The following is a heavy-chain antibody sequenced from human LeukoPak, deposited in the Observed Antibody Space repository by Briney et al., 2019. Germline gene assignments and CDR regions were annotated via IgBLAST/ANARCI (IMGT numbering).Heavy chain of an antibody. V-gene: IGHV3-21*04. Sequence: GGSLRLSCAASGVTFNKYSMNWVRQAPGKGLEWVASISSSSVYIHYADLVKGRFTISRDNSKNTLYLQMNSLRAEDTAVYYCAKHPGDFTGIVNYYYMDLWGKGTTVTVSS. D-gene: IGHD1-26*01. CDR1: GVTFNKYS. CDR2: ISSSSVYI. CDR3: AKHPGDFTGIVNYYYMDL. J-gene: IGHJ6*03.